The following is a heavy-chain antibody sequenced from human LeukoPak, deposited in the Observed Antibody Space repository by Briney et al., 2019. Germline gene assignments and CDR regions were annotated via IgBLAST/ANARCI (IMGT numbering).Heavy chain of an antibody. CDR3: AREGYGSGRRLGMDV. V-gene: IGHV1-46*01. Sequence: ASVKVSCKASGSTFLNYYMHWVRQAPGQGLEWMGIINPSGGSTTYAQKIQGRVTLTRDTSTSTVYMELSSLRSEDTSVYYCAREGYGSGRRLGMDVWGQGTTVTVSS. CDR1: GSTFLNYY. D-gene: IGHD3-10*01. J-gene: IGHJ6*02. CDR2: INPSGGST.